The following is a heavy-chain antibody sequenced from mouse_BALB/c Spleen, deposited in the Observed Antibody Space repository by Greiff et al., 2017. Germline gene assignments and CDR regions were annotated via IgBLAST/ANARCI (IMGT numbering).Heavy chain of an antibody. V-gene: IGHV5-17*02. CDR1: GFTFSSFG. J-gene: IGHJ4*01. D-gene: IGHD2-3*01. Sequence: EVQGVESGGGLVQPGGSRKLSCAASGFTFSSFGMHWVRQAPEKGLEWVAYISSGSSTIYYADTVKGRFTISRDNPKNTLFLQMTSLRSEDTAMYYCARIPIYDGYSFYAMDYWGQGTSVTVSS. CDR3: ARIPIYDGYSFYAMDY. CDR2: ISSGSSTI.